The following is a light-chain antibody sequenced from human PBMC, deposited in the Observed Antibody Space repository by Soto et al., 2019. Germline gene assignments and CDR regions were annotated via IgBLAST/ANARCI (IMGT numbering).Light chain of an antibody. J-gene: IGKJ3*01. CDR2: GAS. CDR1: QSVSSN. CDR3: QQYNNWPL. V-gene: IGKV3-15*01. Sequence: TLMTQSPATLSVSPGERATLSCRASQSVSSNLAWYQQKPGQAPRLLIYGASTRATGIPARFSGSGSGTEFTLTISSLQSEDFAVYYCQQYNNWPLFGPGTKVDIK.